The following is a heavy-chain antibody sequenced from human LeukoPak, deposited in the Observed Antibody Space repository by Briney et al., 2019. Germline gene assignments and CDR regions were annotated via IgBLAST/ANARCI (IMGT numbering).Heavy chain of an antibody. Sequence: GGSLRLSCAASGFTVSSNYMSWVRQAPGKGLEWVANIKQDGSEKYYVDSVKGRFTISRDNAKNSLYLQMNSLRAEDTAVYYCAKPQQPYYYDSSGYYGGSFDYWGQGTLVTVSP. V-gene: IGHV3-7*03. CDR3: AKPQQPYYYDSSGYYGGSFDY. D-gene: IGHD3-22*01. J-gene: IGHJ4*02. CDR2: IKQDGSEK. CDR1: GFTVSSNY.